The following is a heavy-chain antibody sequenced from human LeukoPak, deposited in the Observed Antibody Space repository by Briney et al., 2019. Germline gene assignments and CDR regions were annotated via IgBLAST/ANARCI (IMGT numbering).Heavy chain of an antibody. CDR2: MNWNGGTA. J-gene: IGHJ4*02. CDR3: ARVYYDFWSGHYRPIDY. V-gene: IGHV3-20*04. D-gene: IGHD3-3*01. Sequence: GGSLRLSCEASGFIFDDYGMSWVRQAPGKGLEWVAGMNWNGGTAGYVDSVKGRFTISRDNAKNSLYLQMNSLRAEDTAVYYCARVYYDFWSGHYRPIDYWGQGTLVTVSS. CDR1: GFIFDDYG.